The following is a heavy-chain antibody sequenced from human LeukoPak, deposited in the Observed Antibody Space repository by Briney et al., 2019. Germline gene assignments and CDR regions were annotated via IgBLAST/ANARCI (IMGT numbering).Heavy chain of an antibody. Sequence: VGSLRHSCAHPGFTFTSYAMSSGREGPGERVGWVSAICGSGGGTYYAESVKGRFSISRENSTKTLYLQMNRLRAEDTAVYYCAKSGRRGYCSGGSRCSGNYFDYWGQGALVTVSS. V-gene: IGHV3-23*01. CDR2: ICGSGGGT. J-gene: IGHJ4*02. CDR1: GFTFTSYA. D-gene: IGHD2-15*01. CDR3: AKSGRRGYCSGGSRCSGNYFDY.